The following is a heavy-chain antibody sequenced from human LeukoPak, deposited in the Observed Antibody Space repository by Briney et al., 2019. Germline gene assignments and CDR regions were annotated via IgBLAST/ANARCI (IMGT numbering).Heavy chain of an antibody. D-gene: IGHD1-26*01. Sequence: GGSLRLSCAAAGFTFNNYAMSWVRQAPGKGLKWVSGISSGGSTYYADSVKGRFTISRDNSKDTLYLQMNSLRAEDTAVYYCAKDTYSTSPYYFDYWGQGTLVTVSS. CDR1: GFTFNNYA. CDR2: ISSGGST. J-gene: IGHJ4*02. V-gene: IGHV3-23*01. CDR3: AKDTYSTSPYYFDY.